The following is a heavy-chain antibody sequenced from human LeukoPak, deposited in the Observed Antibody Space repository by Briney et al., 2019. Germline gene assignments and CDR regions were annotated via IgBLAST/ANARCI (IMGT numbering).Heavy chain of an antibody. V-gene: IGHV3-21*01. CDR1: GFTFSSYT. CDR2: ITSESAHI. J-gene: IGHJ4*02. D-gene: IGHD6-13*01. Sequence: GGSLTLSCAASGFTFSSYTMNWVRQAPGKGLDWVSSITSESAHIFYADSVKGRFTISRDNAKNSLYLQMSSLTAEDTAVYYRARVRRYSRDYWGQGTLVTVSS. CDR3: ARVRRYSRDY.